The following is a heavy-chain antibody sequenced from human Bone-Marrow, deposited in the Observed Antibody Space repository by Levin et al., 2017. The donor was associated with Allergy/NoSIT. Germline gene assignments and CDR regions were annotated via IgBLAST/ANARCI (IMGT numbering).Heavy chain of an antibody. D-gene: IGHD2-15*01. CDR2: IYYSGST. Sequence: SETLSLTCTVSGGSISSSSYYWGWIRQPPGKGLEWIGSIYYSGSTYYNPSLKSRVTISVDTSKNQFSLKLSSVTAADTAVYYCARPVPTCSGGSCYSGWFDPGAREPWSPSPQ. J-gene: IGHJ5*02. CDR1: GGSISSSSYY. V-gene: IGHV4-39*01. CDR3: ARPVPTCSGGSCYSGWFDP.